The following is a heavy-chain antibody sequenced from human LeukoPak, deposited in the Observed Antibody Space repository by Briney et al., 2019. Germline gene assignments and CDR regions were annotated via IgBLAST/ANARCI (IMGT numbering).Heavy chain of an antibody. Sequence: SETLSLTCTVSGGSISSSSYYWGWIRQPPGKWLEWIGSIYYSGSTYYNPSLKSRVTISVDTSKNQFSLKLSSVTAADTAVYYCARGHIVVVPAVIGFYYYYYMDVWGKGTTVTVSS. V-gene: IGHV4-39*07. CDR1: GGSISSSSYY. J-gene: IGHJ6*03. CDR3: ARGHIVVVPAVIGFYYYYYMDV. D-gene: IGHD2-2*01. CDR2: IYYSGST.